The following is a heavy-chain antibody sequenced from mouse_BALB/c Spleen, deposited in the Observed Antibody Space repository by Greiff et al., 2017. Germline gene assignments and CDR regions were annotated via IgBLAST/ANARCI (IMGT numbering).Heavy chain of an antibody. J-gene: IGHJ2*01. CDR1: GYSITSDYA. V-gene: IGHV3-2*02. CDR2: ISYSGST. D-gene: IGHD1-2*01. Sequence: EVKLQESGPGLVKPSQSLSLTCTVTGYSITSDYAWNWIRQFPGNKLEWMGYISYSGSTSYNPSLKSRISITRDTSKNQFFLQLNSVTTEDTATYYCARGDGYDASDYWGQGTTLTVSS. CDR3: ARGDGYDASDY.